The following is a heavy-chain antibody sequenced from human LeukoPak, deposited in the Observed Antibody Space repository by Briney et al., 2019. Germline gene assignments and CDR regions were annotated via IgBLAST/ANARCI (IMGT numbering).Heavy chain of an antibody. D-gene: IGHD6-13*01. CDR1: GASISSGLYY. V-gene: IGHV4-61*02. CDR2: IYNSGST. CDR3: ASSNWLRDANFDN. Sequence: SETLSLTCTVSGASISSGLYYWNWFRQPAGKGLEWIGRIYNSGSTNYNPSLKSRVTISVDTPKNQFSLKLSSVTATDSAAYYCASSNWLRDANFDNWGQGTLVTVSS. J-gene: IGHJ4*02.